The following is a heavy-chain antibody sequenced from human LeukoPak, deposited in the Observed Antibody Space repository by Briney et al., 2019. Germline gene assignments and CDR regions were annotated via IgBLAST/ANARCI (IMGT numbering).Heavy chain of an antibody. J-gene: IGHJ4*02. CDR2: IIPIFGTA. CDR1: GGTFSSYA. Sequence: SVKVSCKASGGTFSSYAISWVRQAPGQGLEWMGGIIPIFGTANYAQKFQGRVTITADESTSTAYMELSSLRSEETAVYYCARGVDDYVWGSYRAPHFDYWGQGTLVTVSS. V-gene: IGHV1-69*13. CDR3: ARGVDDYVWGSYRAPHFDY. D-gene: IGHD3-16*02.